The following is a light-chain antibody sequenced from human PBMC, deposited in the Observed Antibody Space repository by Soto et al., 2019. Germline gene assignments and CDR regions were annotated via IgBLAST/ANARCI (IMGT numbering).Light chain of an antibody. CDR1: QTISHY. CDR2: AVS. Sequence: DIQMTQSPSSLSASLGDRVTITCRASQTISHYLNWYQQKPGKAPNLLIYAVSSLRSGVPSRFRGSGSGTDFTLTISSLQPEDFATYYCQQSYSSPWTFGQGTKVEIK. CDR3: QQSYSSPWT. V-gene: IGKV1-39*01. J-gene: IGKJ1*01.